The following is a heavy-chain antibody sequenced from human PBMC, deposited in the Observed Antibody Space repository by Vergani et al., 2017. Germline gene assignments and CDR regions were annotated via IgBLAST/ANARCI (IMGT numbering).Heavy chain of an antibody. CDR1: GFTFSDYY. CDR2: IGKDGINT. Sequence: QVQLVESGGGLVKPGGSLRLSCAASGFTFSDYYMSWIRQAPGKGLEWLAYIGKDGINTRYRDAVKGRFTVSRDNSKDILYLQMDSLRSEDTALYYCAKYLRDSTDGLPDSWGPGILVIVSS. D-gene: IGHD2-21*02. J-gene: IGHJ4*02. CDR3: AKYLRDSTDGLPDS. V-gene: IGHV3-11*05.